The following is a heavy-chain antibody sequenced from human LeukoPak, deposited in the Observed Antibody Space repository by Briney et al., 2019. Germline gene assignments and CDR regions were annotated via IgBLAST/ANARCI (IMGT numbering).Heavy chain of an antibody. J-gene: IGHJ3*02. D-gene: IGHD6-13*01. CDR2: IRSKAYGGTT. V-gene: IGHV3-49*04. CDR1: GFTFGDYA. Sequence: PGRSLRLSCTASGFTFGDYAMSWVRQAPGKGLEWVGFIRSKAYGGTTEYAASVKGRFTISRDDSKSIAYLQMNSLKTEDTAVYYCTSWCSGSSCPGPDAFEIWGQGTMVTVSS. CDR3: TSWCSGSSCPGPDAFEI.